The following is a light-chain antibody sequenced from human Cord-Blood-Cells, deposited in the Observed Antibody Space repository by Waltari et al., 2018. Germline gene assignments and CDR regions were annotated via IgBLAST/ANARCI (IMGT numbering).Light chain of an antibody. CDR3: QQYGSSPQT. V-gene: IGKV3-20*01. CDR1: QSVSSIY. Sequence: EIVSTQSPGTLSLSPGDRATLSCRASQSVSSIYLSWYQQKPGQAPRLLIYGASSRATGIPYRFSGSGSGTDFTLTISRLEPEDFAVYYCQQYGSSPQTFGQGTKVEIK. CDR2: GAS. J-gene: IGKJ1*01.